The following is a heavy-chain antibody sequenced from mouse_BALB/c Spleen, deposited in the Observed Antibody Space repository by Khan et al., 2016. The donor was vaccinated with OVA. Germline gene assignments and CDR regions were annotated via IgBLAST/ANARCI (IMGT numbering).Heavy chain of an antibody. J-gene: IGHJ3*01. CDR3: STHLTGSFAY. CDR2: ISSDGDYT. Sequence: EVELVESGGDLVKSGGSLKLSCAASGFTFSPYSMSWVRQTPDKRLEWVATISSDGDYTYYPDSVKGRFNISRDNAKNALYLQMFSLKSEDTAMYYCSTHLTGSFAYWGQGTLVTVS. V-gene: IGHV5-6*01. CDR1: GFTFSPYS. D-gene: IGHD4-1*01.